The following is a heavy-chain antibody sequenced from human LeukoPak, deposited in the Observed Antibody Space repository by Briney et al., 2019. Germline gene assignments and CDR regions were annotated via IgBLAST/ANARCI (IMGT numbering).Heavy chain of an antibody. CDR3: LRGGGRSYCDY. J-gene: IGHJ4*02. Sequence: AAVKVSCKPSGYTFTAYNIHWVRQAPGQGLEWMGWMNPNSGDTNYAQNFQGRVTMTRDTSISTAYMELSSLRSDDKAVYFCLRGGGRSYCDYWGQGTPVTVSS. CDR1: GYTFTAYN. V-gene: IGHV1-2*02. CDR2: MNPNSGDT. D-gene: IGHD2-15*01.